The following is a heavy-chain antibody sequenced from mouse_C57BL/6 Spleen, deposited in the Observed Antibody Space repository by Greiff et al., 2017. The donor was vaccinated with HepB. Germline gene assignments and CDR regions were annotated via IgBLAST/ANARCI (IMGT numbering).Heavy chain of an antibody. D-gene: IGHD2-12*01. CDR2: IYPGGGYT. Sequence: QVQLQQSGAELVRPGTSVKMSCKASGYTFTNYWIGWAKQRPGHGLEWIGDIYPGGGYTNYNEKFKGKATLTADKSSSTAYMQFSSLTSEDSAIYYCASYDGYAMDYWGQGTSVTVSS. J-gene: IGHJ4*01. CDR1: GYTFTNYW. CDR3: ASYDGYAMDY. V-gene: IGHV1-63*01.